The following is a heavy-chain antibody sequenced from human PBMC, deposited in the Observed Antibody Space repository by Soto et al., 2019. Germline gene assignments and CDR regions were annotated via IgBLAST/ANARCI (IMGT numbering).Heavy chain of an antibody. J-gene: IGHJ4*02. V-gene: IGHV1-18*01. CDR3: ATGGYIFGARLDH. CDR2: ISAYNGNT. D-gene: IGHD5-18*01. CDR1: GYTLTTYG. Sequence: QVHVVQSGAEVKKPGAPVKVSCKASGYTLTTYGFTWVRQAPGQGLEWMGWISAYNGNTNYAHRFQGRVTMTIDTSTSTGYMELRSLRSNDKDVYYCATGGYIFGARLDHWGQGTLVTVSS.